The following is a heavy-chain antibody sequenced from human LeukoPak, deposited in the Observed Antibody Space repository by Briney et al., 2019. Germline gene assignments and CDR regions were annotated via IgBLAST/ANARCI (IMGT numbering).Heavy chain of an antibody. CDR2: ISYDGSNK. J-gene: IGHJ4*02. CDR1: GFTFSSYG. D-gene: IGHD5-18*01. CDR3: ARTWIQLWPFVN. Sequence: PGRSLRLSCAASGFTFSSYGMHWVRQAPGKGLEWVAVISYDGSNKYYADSVKGRFTISRDNAKNSLYLQMNSLRAEDTAVYYCARTWIQLWPFVNWGQGTLVTVSS. V-gene: IGHV3-30*03.